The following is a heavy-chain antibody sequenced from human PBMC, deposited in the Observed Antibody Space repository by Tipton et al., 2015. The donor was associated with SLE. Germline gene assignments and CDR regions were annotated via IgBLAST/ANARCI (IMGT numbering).Heavy chain of an antibody. Sequence: PGLVKPSQTLSLTCAISGDSVSSNSAAWNWIRQSPSRDLERLGRTYYRSKWYNDYAVSVKSRITVNPDTSKNQFSLQLNSVTPEDTAAYYCARDPDASGSPYYFDYWGQGTLVTVSS. V-gene: IGHV6-1*01. J-gene: IGHJ4*02. CDR1: GDSVSSNSAA. CDR3: ARDPDASGSPYYFDY. CDR2: TYYRSKWYN. D-gene: IGHD1-26*01.